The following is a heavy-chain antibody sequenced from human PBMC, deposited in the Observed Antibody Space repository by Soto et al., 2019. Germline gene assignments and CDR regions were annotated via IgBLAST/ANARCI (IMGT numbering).Heavy chain of an antibody. Sequence: SVKVSCKASGGTFSSYAISWVRQAPGQGLEWMGGIIPIFGTANYAQKFQGRVTITADESTSTAYMELSSLRSEDTAVYYCARYYDILTGYHLALYGMDVCGQRTTVTVSS. D-gene: IGHD3-9*01. V-gene: IGHV1-69*13. CDR2: IIPIFGTA. J-gene: IGHJ6*02. CDR3: ARYYDILTGYHLALYGMDV. CDR1: GGTFSSYA.